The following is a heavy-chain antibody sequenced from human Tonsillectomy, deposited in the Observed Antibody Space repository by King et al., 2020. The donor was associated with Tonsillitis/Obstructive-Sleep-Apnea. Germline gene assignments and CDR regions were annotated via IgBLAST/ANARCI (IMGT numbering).Heavy chain of an antibody. J-gene: IGHJ4*02. CDR3: ARGLGCSSTSCYGGDFDY. CDR1: GYTFTSYD. CDR2: MNPNSGNT. D-gene: IGHD2-2*01. V-gene: IGHV1-8*01. Sequence: VQLVQSGAEVKKPGASVKVSCKASGYTFTSYDINWVRQATGQGLEWMGWMNPNSGNTGYAQKFQGRVTMTRNTSISTAYMELSSLRSEDSAVYYCARGLGCSSTSCYGGDFDYWGQGTLVTVSS.